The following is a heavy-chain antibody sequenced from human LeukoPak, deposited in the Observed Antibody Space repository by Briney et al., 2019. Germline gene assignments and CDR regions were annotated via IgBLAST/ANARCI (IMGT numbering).Heavy chain of an antibody. CDR1: GFTFSSYA. CDR3: ATGDGYKFDY. Sequence: GGSLRLSCAASGFTFSSYAMSWVRQAPGKGLEWVSAISGSGGSTYYADSVKGRFTISRDNAKNSLYLQMNSLRAEDTAVYYCATGDGYKFDYWGQGTLVTVSS. CDR2: ISGSGGST. D-gene: IGHD5-24*01. J-gene: IGHJ4*02. V-gene: IGHV3-23*01.